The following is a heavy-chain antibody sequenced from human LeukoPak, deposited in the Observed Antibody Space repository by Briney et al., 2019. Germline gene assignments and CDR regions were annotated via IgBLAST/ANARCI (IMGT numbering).Heavy chain of an antibody. CDR3: ARGRRITMVRGVLYYFDY. CDR2: INHSGST. CDR1: GGSISSGGYY. J-gene: IGHJ4*02. V-gene: IGHV4-39*07. Sequence: PSETLSLTCAVSGGSISSGGYYWSWIRQPPGKGLEWIGEINHSGSTNYNPSLKSRVTISVDTSKNQFSLKLSSVTAADTAVYYCARGRRITMVRGVLYYFDYWGQGTLVTVSS. D-gene: IGHD3-10*01.